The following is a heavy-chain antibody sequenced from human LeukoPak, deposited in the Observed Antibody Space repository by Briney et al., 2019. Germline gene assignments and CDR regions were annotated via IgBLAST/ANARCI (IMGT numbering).Heavy chain of an antibody. V-gene: IGHV3-NL1*01. D-gene: IGHD3-22*01. CDR1: GFTFSSYS. CDR2: IYSGGST. Sequence: PGGSLRLSCAASGFTFSSYSMNWVRQAPGKGLEWVSLIYSGGSTYYADSVKGRFTISRDNSKNTLYLQMNSLRAEDTAVYYCAKDKGLVPLDYWGQGTLVTVSS. CDR3: AKDKGLVPLDY. J-gene: IGHJ4*02.